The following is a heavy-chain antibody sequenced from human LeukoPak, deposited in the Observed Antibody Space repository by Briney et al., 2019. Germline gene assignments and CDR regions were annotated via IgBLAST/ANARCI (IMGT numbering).Heavy chain of an antibody. J-gene: IGHJ4*02. CDR3: ARLIVVVPAAIHREARENDY. Sequence: GASVKVSCKASGYTFTSYYMHWVRQAPGQGLEWMGWINPNSGGTNYAQKFQGRVTMTRDTSISTAYMELSRLRSDDTAVYYCARLIVVVPAAIHREARENDYWGQGTLVTVSS. V-gene: IGHV1-2*02. CDR1: GYTFTSYY. CDR2: INPNSGGT. D-gene: IGHD2-2*01.